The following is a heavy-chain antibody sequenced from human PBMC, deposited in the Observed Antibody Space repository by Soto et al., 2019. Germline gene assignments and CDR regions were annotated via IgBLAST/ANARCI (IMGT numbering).Heavy chain of an antibody. V-gene: IGHV3-74*01. Sequence: HPGGSLRLSCAAPGFTFSSYWMHWVRQAPGKGLVWVSRINSDGSSAIYADSVKGRFTISRDNAKNTLFLQMDSLRAEDTAVYYCDRIRGYDSTKRAFDIWGQGTMVTVSS. CDR3: DRIRGYDSTKRAFDI. D-gene: IGHD3-22*01. CDR2: INSDGSSA. J-gene: IGHJ3*02. CDR1: GFTFSSYW.